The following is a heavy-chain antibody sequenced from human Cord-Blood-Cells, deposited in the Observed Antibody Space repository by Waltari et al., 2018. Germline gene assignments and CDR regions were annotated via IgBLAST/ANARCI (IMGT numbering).Heavy chain of an antibody. D-gene: IGHD6-6*01. CDR1: GGSISSYY. Sequence: QVQLQESGPGLVKPSETLSLTCTVPGGSISSYYWSWIRQPPGKGLEWIGYIYYSGSTNYNPSLKSRVTISVDTSKNQFSLKLSSVTAADTAMYYCARDDPYSSSSAFDIWGQGTMVTVSS. CDR2: IYYSGST. CDR3: ARDDPYSSSSAFDI. J-gene: IGHJ3*02. V-gene: IGHV4-59*01.